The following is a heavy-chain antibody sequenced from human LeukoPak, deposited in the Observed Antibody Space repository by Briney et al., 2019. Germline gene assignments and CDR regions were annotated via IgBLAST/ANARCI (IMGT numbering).Heavy chain of an antibody. Sequence: GGSLRLSCAASGFTFSNHWMQCVRQAPGKGLVWVSRTNTDESNKSYADSVRGRFTISRDNAKNTLYLQMNSLRGEDTAMYYCAREGASVTTQIDYWGRGTLVTVSS. J-gene: IGHJ4*02. D-gene: IGHD4-17*01. V-gene: IGHV3-74*01. CDR3: AREGASVTTQIDY. CDR2: TNTDESNK. CDR1: GFTFSNHW.